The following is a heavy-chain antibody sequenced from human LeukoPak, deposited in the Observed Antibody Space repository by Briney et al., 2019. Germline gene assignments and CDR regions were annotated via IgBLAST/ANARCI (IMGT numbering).Heavy chain of an antibody. CDR3: AKSQGVEITYYYDRRVGYNWFVP. V-gene: IGHV1-69*05. CDR2: IIPICGTA. CDR1: GCTFSSYA. J-gene: IGHJ5*02. D-gene: IGHD3-22*01. Sequence: SVKVSCKASGCTFSSYAISWVRQAPGKGLEWMGGIIPICGTANYAEKFKGRVTITTDDSTNTAYMEMSSLRAEDTAVYYCAKSQGVEITYYYDRRVGYNWFVPWGQGTLVTVSS.